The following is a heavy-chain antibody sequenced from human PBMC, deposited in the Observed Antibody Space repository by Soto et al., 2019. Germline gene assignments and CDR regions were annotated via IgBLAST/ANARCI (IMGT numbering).Heavy chain of an antibody. J-gene: IGHJ3*02. CDR1: GGTFSSYA. Sequence: GASVKVSCKASGGTFSSYAISWVRQAPGQGLEWVGGIIPIFGTANYAQKFQGRVTITADESTSTAYMELSSLRSEDTAVYYCARPRIAAAATKSFDIWGQGTMVT. CDR3: ARPRIAAAATKSFDI. V-gene: IGHV1-69*13. D-gene: IGHD6-13*01. CDR2: IIPIFGTA.